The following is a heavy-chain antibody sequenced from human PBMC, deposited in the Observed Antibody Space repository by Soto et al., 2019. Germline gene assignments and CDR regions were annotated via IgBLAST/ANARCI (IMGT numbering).Heavy chain of an antibody. V-gene: IGHV3-21*06. Sequence: GGSLRLSCAASGFTFTRYSMNWVRQAPGRGLEWVSSISSTTNYIYYGDSMKGRFTISRDNAKNSLYLEMNSLRAEDTAVYYCARESEDFTSNFDYWGQGTLVTVSS. CDR3: ARESEDFTSNFDY. CDR2: ISSTTNYI. CDR1: GFTFTRYS. J-gene: IGHJ4*02.